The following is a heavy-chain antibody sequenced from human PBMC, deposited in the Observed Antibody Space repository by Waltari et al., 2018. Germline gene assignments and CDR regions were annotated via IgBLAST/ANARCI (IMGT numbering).Heavy chain of an antibody. J-gene: IGHJ4*02. Sequence: EVQLVETGGGLIQPGGSLRLSCAASGFTVSSNYMSWVRQAPGQGLEWVSVIYSGGSTYYADSVKGRFTISRDNSKNTLYLQMNSLRAEDTAVYYCARDRTSGSYDYWGQGTLVTVSS. CDR2: IYSGGST. V-gene: IGHV3-53*02. CDR1: GFTVSSNY. CDR3: ARDRTSGSYDY. D-gene: IGHD1-26*01.